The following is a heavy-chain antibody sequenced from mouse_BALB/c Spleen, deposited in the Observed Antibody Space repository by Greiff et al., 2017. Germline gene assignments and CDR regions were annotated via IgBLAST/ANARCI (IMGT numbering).Heavy chain of an antibody. D-gene: IGHD2-1*01. J-gene: IGHJ2*01. CDR2: ISYSGST. Sequence: EVKLVESGPSLVKPSQTLSLTCSVTGDSITSGYWNWIRKFPGNKLEYMGYISYSGSTYYNPSLKSRISITRDTSKNQYYLQLNSVTTEDTATYYCARYGNYVGKTYYFDYWGQGTTLTVSS. CDR3: ARYGNYVGKTYYFDY. CDR1: GDSITSGY. V-gene: IGHV3-8*02.